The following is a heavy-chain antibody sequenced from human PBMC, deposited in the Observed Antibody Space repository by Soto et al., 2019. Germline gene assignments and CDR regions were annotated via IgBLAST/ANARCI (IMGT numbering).Heavy chain of an antibody. V-gene: IGHV1-18*01. D-gene: IGHD2-2*01. Sequence: ASVKVSCKASGYTFTSYGISWVRQAPGQGLEWMGWISAYNGNTNYAQKLQGRVTMTTDTSTSTAYMELRSLRSDDTAVYYCARVEGSGDIVVVPAAMYAWFDPWGQGTLVTVSS. CDR3: ARVEGSGDIVVVPAAMYAWFDP. J-gene: IGHJ5*02. CDR2: ISAYNGNT. CDR1: GYTFTSYG.